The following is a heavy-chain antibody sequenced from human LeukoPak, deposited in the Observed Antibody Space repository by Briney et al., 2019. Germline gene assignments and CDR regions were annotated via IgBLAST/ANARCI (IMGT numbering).Heavy chain of an antibody. CDR1: GYSISSGYY. J-gene: IGHJ5*02. CDR2: IYHSGST. V-gene: IGHV4-38-2*01. D-gene: IGHD3-16*01. CDR3: ARPLYNSWDRFDP. Sequence: KPSEALSLTCAVSGYSISSGYYWGWIRQPPGKGLEWIGSIYHSGSTYNNPSLKSRVTISVDTSKNQFSLKLSSVTAADTAVYYCARPLYNSWDRFDPWGQGTLITVS.